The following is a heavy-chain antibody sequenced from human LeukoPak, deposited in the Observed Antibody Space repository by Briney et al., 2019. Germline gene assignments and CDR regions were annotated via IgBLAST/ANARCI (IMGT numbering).Heavy chain of an antibody. V-gene: IGHV3-23*01. CDR3: AKALPAADGYQLLCSDY. CDR2: ISGSGGST. Sequence: PGGSLRLSCAASGFTFSDYGMSWVRQAPGKGLEWVSAISGSGGSTYYADSVKGRFTISRDNSKNTLYLQMNSLRAEDTAVYYCAKALPAADGYQLLCSDYWGQGTLVTVSS. D-gene: IGHD2-2*01. CDR1: GFTFSDYG. J-gene: IGHJ4*02.